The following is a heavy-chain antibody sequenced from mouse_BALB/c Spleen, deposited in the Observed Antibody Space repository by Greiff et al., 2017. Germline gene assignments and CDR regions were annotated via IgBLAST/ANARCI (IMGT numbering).Heavy chain of an antibody. Sequence: EVKLMESGGGLVQPGGSRKLSCAASGFTFSSFGMHWVRQAPEKGLEWVAYISSGSSTIYYAATVKGRFTISRDNPKNTLFLQMTSLRSEDTAMYYCARELSLDRTARAKGFAYWGQGTLVTVSA. J-gene: IGHJ3*01. CDR1: GFTFSSFG. CDR2: ISSGSSTI. V-gene: IGHV5-17*02. D-gene: IGHD3-1*01. CDR3: ARELSLDRTARAKGFAY.